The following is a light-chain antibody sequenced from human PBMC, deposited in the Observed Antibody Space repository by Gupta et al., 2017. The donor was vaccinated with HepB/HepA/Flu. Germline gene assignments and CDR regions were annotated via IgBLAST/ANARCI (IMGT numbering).Light chain of an antibody. CDR3: SSYAGSNNVV. CDR1: SSDVGGYTH. V-gene: IGLV2-8*01. CDR2: EVN. Sequence: QSALTQPPSASGSPGQSVTISCTGTSSDVGGYTHVSWYPQHPGTAPKLMIFEVNQRPSGVPDRFSGSKSGNTASLTVSGLQADDEANYYCSSYAGSNNVVFGGGTKLTVL. J-gene: IGLJ2*01.